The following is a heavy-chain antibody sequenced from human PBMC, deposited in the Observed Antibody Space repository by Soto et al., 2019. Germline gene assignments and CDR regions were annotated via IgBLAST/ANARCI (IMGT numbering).Heavy chain of an antibody. Sequence: QVQLVESGGGVVQPGRSLRLSCAASGFTFSSYGMHWVRQAPGKGLEWVAVIWYDGSNKYYADSVKGRFTISRDNSKNTLYLQMNSLRAEDTAVYYCARLHSLYCSSTCCYRTYLDYWGQGTLVTVSS. CDR2: IWYDGSNK. CDR3: ARLHSLYCSSTCCYRTYLDY. D-gene: IGHD2-2*01. CDR1: GFTFSSYG. J-gene: IGHJ4*02. V-gene: IGHV3-33*01.